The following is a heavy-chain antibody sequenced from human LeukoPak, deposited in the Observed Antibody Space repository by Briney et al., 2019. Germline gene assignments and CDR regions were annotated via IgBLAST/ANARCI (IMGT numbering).Heavy chain of an antibody. CDR3: ARGEWFDP. V-gene: IGHV3-66*01. CDR2: FYSGGTT. Sequence: PGGSLRLSCAASGFIVSSSYMSWVRQAPGKGLEWVSIFYSGGTTYYADSVKGRFTISRDNSNNTLYLQMNSLRAEDTAVYYCARGEWFDPWGQGTLVTVSS. J-gene: IGHJ5*02. CDR1: GFIVSSSY.